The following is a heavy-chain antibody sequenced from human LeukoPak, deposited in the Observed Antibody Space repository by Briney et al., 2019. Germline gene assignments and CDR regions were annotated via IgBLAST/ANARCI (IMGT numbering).Heavy chain of an antibody. CDR2: ISSSSSYI. Sequence: GGSLRLSCAASGFTFSSYSMNWVRQAPGKGLEWVSSISSSSSYIYYADSVKGRFTISRDNSKNTLYLQMNSLRAEDTAVYYCAKDRIAVAGTGDYWGQGTLVTVSS. CDR1: GFTFSSYS. D-gene: IGHD6-19*01. J-gene: IGHJ4*02. CDR3: AKDRIAVAGTGDY. V-gene: IGHV3-21*04.